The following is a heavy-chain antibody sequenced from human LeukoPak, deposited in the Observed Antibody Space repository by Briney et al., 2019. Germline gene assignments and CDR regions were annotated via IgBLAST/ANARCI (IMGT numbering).Heavy chain of an antibody. CDR1: GYTFTDHY. V-gene: IGHV1-2*02. CDR3: ARDKDTAMVGDY. J-gene: IGHJ4*02. D-gene: IGHD5-18*01. Sequence: ASVTVSCKASGYTFTDHYMHWVRQAPGQPLEGMGWINPNSGGTNYAQNFQGRVTMTRDTSISSAYMELSSLRSDDTAVYYCARDKDTAMVGDYWGQGTLLTVSS. CDR2: INPNSGGT.